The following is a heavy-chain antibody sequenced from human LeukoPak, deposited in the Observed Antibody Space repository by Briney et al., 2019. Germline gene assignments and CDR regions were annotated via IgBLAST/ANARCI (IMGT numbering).Heavy chain of an antibody. V-gene: IGHV4-61*02. Sequence: SETLSLTCTVSGGSISSGSYYWSWIRQPAGKGLEWIGRIYTSGSTNYNPSLKSRVTISVDTSKNQFSLKLSSVTAADTAVYYCARDQYGWFDPWGQGTLVTVSS. CDR1: GGSISSGSYY. CDR3: ARDQYGWFDP. D-gene: IGHD2-2*01. CDR2: IYTSGST. J-gene: IGHJ5*02.